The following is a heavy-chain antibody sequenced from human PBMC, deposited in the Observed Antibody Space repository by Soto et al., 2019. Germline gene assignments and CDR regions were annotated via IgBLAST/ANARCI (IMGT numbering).Heavy chain of an antibody. V-gene: IGHV3-23*01. J-gene: IGHJ4*02. CDR1: GFTFSSYA. Sequence: GGSLRLSCAASGFTFSSYAMSWVRQAPGKGLEWVSAISGSGGSTYYADSVKGRFTISRDNSKNTLYLQMNSLRAEDTAVYYCAMIQIAVADTIPLPFDYWGQGTLVTVS. D-gene: IGHD6-19*01. CDR3: AMIQIAVADTIPLPFDY. CDR2: ISGSGGST.